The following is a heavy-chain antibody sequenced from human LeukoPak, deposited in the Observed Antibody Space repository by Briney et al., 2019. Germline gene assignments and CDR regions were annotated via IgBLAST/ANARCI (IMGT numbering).Heavy chain of an antibody. J-gene: IGHJ4*02. D-gene: IGHD4-17*01. CDR2: IYWNDDK. V-gene: IGHV2-5*01. Sequence: SGPTLVDPTQTLTLTCTFSGFSLSTSGVGVGWIRQPPGKALEWLALIYWNDDKRYSPSLKSRVTITKDTSKNQVVLTMTNMDPVDTATYYCAHRRREGTVTTGFDYWGQGTLVTVSS. CDR1: GFSLSTSGVG. CDR3: AHRRREGTVTTGFDY.